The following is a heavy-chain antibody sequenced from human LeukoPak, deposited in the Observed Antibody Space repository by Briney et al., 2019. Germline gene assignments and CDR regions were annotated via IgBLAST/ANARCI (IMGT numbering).Heavy chain of an antibody. CDR2: IRYDGSNK. CDR1: GFTFSSYG. Sequence: GGSLRLSCAASGFTFSSYGMHWVRQAPGKGLEWVAFIRYDGSNKYYADSVKGRFTISRDNSKNTLYLQMNSLRAEDTAVYYCAKIGGGATTYFDYWGQGTLVTVSS. V-gene: IGHV3-30*02. CDR3: AKIGGGATTYFDY. D-gene: IGHD1-26*01. J-gene: IGHJ4*02.